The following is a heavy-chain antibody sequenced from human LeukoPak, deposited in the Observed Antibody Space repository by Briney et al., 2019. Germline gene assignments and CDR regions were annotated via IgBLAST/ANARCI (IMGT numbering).Heavy chain of an antibody. Sequence: GGSLRLSCAASGFTFSSYWMSWVRQAPGKGLEWVANIKQDGSEKYYVDSVKGRFTISRDNAKNSLYLQTNSLRAEDTAVYYCARSEKPWIQLWTFYYYYYGMDVWGQGTTVTVSS. V-gene: IGHV3-7*01. J-gene: IGHJ6*02. CDR2: IKQDGSEK. CDR1: GFTFSSYW. D-gene: IGHD5-18*01. CDR3: ARSEKPWIQLWTFYYYYYGMDV.